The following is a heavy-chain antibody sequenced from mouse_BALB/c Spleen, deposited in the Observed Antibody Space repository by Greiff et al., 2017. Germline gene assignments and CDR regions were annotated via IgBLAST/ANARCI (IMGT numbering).Heavy chain of an antibody. CDR2: ISSGGST. D-gene: IGHD4-1*01. Sequence: DVQLVESGGGLVKPGGSLKLSCAASGFTFSSYAMSWVRQTPEKRLEWVASISSGGSTYYPDSVKGRFTISRDNARNILYLQMSSLRSEDTAMYYCARGPGKNAMDYWGQGTSVTVSS. CDR1: GFTFSSYA. CDR3: ARGPGKNAMDY. J-gene: IGHJ4*01. V-gene: IGHV5-6-5*01.